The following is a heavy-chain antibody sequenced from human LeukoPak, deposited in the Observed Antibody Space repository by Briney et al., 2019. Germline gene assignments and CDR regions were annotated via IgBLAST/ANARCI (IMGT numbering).Heavy chain of an antibody. CDR2: ITSSASTI. J-gene: IGHJ4*02. CDR1: GFTFSDYY. D-gene: IGHD1-26*01. CDR3: ARAYRSYYVHY. V-gene: IGHV3-11*01. Sequence: GGSLRLSCAASGFTFSDYYMSWIRQAPGKGLEWVSYITSSASTISYADSVKGRFTISRDNAKNSLYLQMNSLRAEDTAVYYCARAYRSYYVHYWGQGTLVTVSS.